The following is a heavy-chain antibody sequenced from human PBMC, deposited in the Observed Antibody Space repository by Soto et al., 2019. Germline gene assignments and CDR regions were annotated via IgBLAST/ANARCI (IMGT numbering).Heavy chain of an antibody. Sequence: ASVKVSCKASGYTFATYAMHWVRQAPGQRLEWMGWINAGNGNTKYSQKFQGRVTITRDTSASTAYMELSSLRSEDTAVYYCARGPITMIGYYFDYWGQGTLVTVSS. CDR2: INAGNGNT. J-gene: IGHJ4*02. CDR1: GYTFATYA. D-gene: IGHD3-10*02. V-gene: IGHV1-3*01. CDR3: ARGPITMIGYYFDY.